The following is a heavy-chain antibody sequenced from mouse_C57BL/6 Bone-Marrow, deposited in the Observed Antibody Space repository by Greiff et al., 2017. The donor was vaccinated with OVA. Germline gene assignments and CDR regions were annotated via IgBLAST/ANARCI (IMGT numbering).Heavy chain of an antibody. CDR2: IYPSDSET. Sequence: VKLQQPGAELVRPGSSVKLSCKASGYTFTSYWMDWVKQRPGQGLEWIGNIYPSDSETHYNQKFKDKATLPVDKSSSTAYMQLSSLTSEDSAVYYGARKGAMDDYDGYWGQGTTLTVSS. V-gene: IGHV1-61*01. D-gene: IGHD2-4*01. CDR1: GYTFTSYW. J-gene: IGHJ2*01. CDR3: ARKGAMDDYDGY.